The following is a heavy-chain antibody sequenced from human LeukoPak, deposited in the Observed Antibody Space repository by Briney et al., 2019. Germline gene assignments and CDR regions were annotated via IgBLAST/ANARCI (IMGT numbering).Heavy chain of an antibody. D-gene: IGHD7-27*01. CDR1: GFTFRTYA. CDR2: MGGSCTYI. Sequence: GGSLRLSCETSGFTFRTYAMNWDRQAPGKGLEWVSSMGGSCTYIYNAHSVKGRYTNSRDNAKNSLYLQMNSLRVDDTAVYYCAREEPGDLGQAFHYWGEGTLVTVSS. J-gene: IGHJ4*02. CDR3: AREEPGDLGQAFHY. V-gene: IGHV3-21*01.